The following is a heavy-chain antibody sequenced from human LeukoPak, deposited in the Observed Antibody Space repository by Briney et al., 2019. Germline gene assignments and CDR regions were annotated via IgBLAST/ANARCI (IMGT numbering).Heavy chain of an antibody. CDR1: GGTFSSYA. Sequence: ASVKVSCKASGGTFSSYAISWVRQAPGQGLEWMGGIIPIFGTANYAQKFQGRVTITADESTSTAYMELSSLRSEDTAVYYCAGGGCSSTSCYDGYWGQGTLVTVSS. J-gene: IGHJ4*02. D-gene: IGHD2-2*01. CDR2: IIPIFGTA. CDR3: AGGGCSSTSCYDGY. V-gene: IGHV1-69*13.